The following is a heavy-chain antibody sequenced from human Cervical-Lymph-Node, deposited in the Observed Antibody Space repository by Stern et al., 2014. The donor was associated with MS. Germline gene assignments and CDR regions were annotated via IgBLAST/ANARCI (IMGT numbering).Heavy chain of an antibody. Sequence: VQLVESGAEVMKVGSSVKVSCKASGDTLSSHTITWVRQAPGQGLEWMGGIIPSFAAPNYAQKFQGRVRITSDETTNTAHMELSSLRSEDTAVYYCATGAHGMDVWGQGTAVTVSS. V-gene: IGHV1-69*01. CDR1: GDTLSSHT. CDR3: ATGAHGMDV. D-gene: IGHD3-10*01. CDR2: IIPSFAAP. J-gene: IGHJ6*02.